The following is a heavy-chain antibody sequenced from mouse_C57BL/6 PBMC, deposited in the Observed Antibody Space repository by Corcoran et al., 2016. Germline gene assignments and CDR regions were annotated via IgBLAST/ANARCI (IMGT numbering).Heavy chain of an antibody. CDR2: INPNNGGT. CDR3: ARYDYREYYFDY. J-gene: IGHJ2*01. CDR1: GYTFTDYY. D-gene: IGHD2-4*01. V-gene: IGHV1-26*01. Sequence: EVQLQQSGPELVKPGASVKISCKASGYTFTDYYMNWVKQSHGKSLEWIGDINPNNGGTSYNQKFKGKATLTVDKSSSTAYMELRSLTSEDSAVYYCARYDYREYYFDYWGQGTTLTVSS.